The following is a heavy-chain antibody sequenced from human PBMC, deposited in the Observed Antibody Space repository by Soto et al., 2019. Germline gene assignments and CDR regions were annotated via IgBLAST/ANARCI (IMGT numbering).Heavy chain of an antibody. J-gene: IGHJ6*03. V-gene: IGHV1-3*01. Sequence: GASVKVSCKASGYTFTSYAMHWVRQAPGQRLEWMGWINAGNGNTKYSQKNQGRVTITRDTSASTAYMELSSLRFEDTVLYYCASAYDFWSGYYPYMDVWGKGTTVTVSS. D-gene: IGHD3-3*01. CDR3: ASAYDFWSGYYPYMDV. CDR1: GYTFTSYA. CDR2: INAGNGNT.